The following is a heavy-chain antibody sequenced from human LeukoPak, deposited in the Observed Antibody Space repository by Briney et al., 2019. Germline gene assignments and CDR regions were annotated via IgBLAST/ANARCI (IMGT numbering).Heavy chain of an antibody. V-gene: IGHV3-33*01. Sequence: GGSLRLSCAASGFAFSSYGMHLVRQAPGKGLEWVALIWYDGSNKYFADSVKGRSTISRDNSKNALYLQMNSLRAEDTAVYYCARPMYSSSWWVVDYWGQGTLVTVSS. CDR2: IWYDGSNK. CDR1: GFAFSSYG. CDR3: ARPMYSSSWWVVDY. D-gene: IGHD6-13*01. J-gene: IGHJ4*02.